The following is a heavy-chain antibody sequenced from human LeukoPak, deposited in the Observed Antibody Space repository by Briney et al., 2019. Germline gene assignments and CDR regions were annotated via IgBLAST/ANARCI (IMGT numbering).Heavy chain of an antibody. Sequence: PSETLSLTCTVSGGSVSSGSYYWSWIRQPPGKGLEWTGNIYYSGSTNYNPSLKSRVTISVDTSKNQFSLKLSSVTAADTAVYYCARDSRITIFSSNYYYYGMDVWGQGTTVTVSS. CDR3: ARDSRITIFSSNYYYYGMDV. CDR1: GGSVSSGSYY. D-gene: IGHD3-9*01. CDR2: IYYSGST. V-gene: IGHV4-61*01. J-gene: IGHJ6*02.